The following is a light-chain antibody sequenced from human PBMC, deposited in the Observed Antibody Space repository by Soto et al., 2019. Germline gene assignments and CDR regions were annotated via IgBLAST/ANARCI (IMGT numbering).Light chain of an antibody. J-gene: IGLJ1*01. CDR1: SSDVGGYNY. CDR2: EVS. V-gene: IGLV2-8*01. Sequence: QSALTQPPSASGSPGQSVTISCTRTSSDVGGYNYVSWYQQHPGKAPKLIIYEVSKRPSGVPDRFSGSKSGNTASLTVSGLQADDEADYHCSSYAGSTNLFGTGTKLTVL. CDR3: SSYAGSTNL.